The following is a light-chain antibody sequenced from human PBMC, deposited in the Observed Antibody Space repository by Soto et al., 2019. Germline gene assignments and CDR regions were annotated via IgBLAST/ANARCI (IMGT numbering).Light chain of an antibody. J-gene: IGLJ1*01. V-gene: IGLV2-8*01. Sequence: QSVLTQPPSASGSPGHSVAISCTGTSSDVGGYNYVSWYQQHPGKAPKLMIYEVNHRPSGVPDRFSGSKSGNTASLTVSGLQAEDEADYYCSSYAGSSNVFGTGTKLTVL. CDR1: SSDVGGYNY. CDR2: EVN. CDR3: SSYAGSSNV.